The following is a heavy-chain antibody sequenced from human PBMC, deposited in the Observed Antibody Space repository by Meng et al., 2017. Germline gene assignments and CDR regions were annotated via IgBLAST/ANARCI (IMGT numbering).Heavy chain of an antibody. CDR2: IYHSGST. Sequence: SETLSLTCTVSGGSISSSSYYWGWIRQPPGKGLEWIGEIYHSGSTNYNPSLKSRVTISVDKSKNQFSLKLSSVTAADTAVYYCARYLRGAAGTQKFDYWGQGTLVTVSS. D-gene: IGHD6-13*01. J-gene: IGHJ4*02. CDR3: ARYLRGAAGTQKFDY. CDR1: GGSISSSSYY. V-gene: IGHV4-39*07.